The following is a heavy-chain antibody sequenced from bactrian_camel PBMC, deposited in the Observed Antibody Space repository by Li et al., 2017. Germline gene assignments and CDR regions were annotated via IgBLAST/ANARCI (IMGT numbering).Heavy chain of an antibody. V-gene: IGHV3S40*01. Sequence: VQLVESGGGSVQPGGSLTLSCAASGFMFSVYDMAWVRRAPGKGLEWLATINSGGAIPLYSANVNGRFTISRDNAKNTVYLQMNYLRTEDTAMYYCSNGLDRDRWRTPGPGTQVTV. CDR2: INSGGAIP. J-gene: IGHJ4*01. D-gene: IGHD1*01. CDR1: GFMFSVYD.